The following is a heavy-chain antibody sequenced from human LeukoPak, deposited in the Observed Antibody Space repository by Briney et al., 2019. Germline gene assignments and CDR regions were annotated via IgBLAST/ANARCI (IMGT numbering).Heavy chain of an antibody. CDR2: IYYSGST. D-gene: IGHD4-17*01. J-gene: IGHJ5*02. Sequence: SETLSLTCTVSGGSISSSSYYWGWIRQPPGKGLEWIGSIYYSGSTYYNPSLKSRVTMSVDTSKNQFSPKLSSVTAADTAVYYCARDFNYDYGDNGWFDPWGQGTLVTVSS. CDR1: GGSISSSSYY. CDR3: ARDFNYDYGDNGWFDP. V-gene: IGHV4-39*07.